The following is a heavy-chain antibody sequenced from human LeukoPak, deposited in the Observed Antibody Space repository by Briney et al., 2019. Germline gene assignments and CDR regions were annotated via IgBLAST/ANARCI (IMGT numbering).Heavy chain of an antibody. CDR3: ARDRDFWSGYYYMDV. CDR2: IYYSGST. CDR1: SGSISSSSYY. Sequence: SETLSLTCTVSSGSISSSSYYWGWIRQPPGKGLEWIGSIYYSGSTYYNPSLKSRVTISVDTSKNQFSLKLSSVTAADTAVYYCARDRDFWSGYYYMDVWGKGTTVTVSS. V-gene: IGHV4-39*07. D-gene: IGHD3-3*01. J-gene: IGHJ6*03.